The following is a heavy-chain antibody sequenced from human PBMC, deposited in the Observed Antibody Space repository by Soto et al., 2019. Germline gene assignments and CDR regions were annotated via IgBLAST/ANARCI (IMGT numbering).Heavy chain of an antibody. J-gene: IGHJ4*02. CDR2: ISISSSYM. CDR1: GFIFSRYS. D-gene: IGHD4-17*01. Sequence: GGSLRLSCAASGFIFSRYSMNWVRQAPGKGLEWVSSISISSSYMTYEDSVKGRFTISRDNAKNSLYLQMNSLRAEDTVVYYCGRDGNDSGNFYLNYWGKGTRSPSP. V-gene: IGHV3-21*01. CDR3: GRDGNDSGNFYLNY.